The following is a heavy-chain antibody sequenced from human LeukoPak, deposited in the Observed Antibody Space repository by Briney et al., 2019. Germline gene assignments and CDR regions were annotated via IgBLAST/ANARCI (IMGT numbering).Heavy chain of an antibody. V-gene: IGHV4-39*07. CDR3: ARTSGYTYFDY. J-gene: IGHJ4*02. CDR1: GGSIRSSYYY. D-gene: IGHD5-12*01. CDR2: IYDSGST. Sequence: PSETLSLTCTVSGGSIRSSYYYWGWIRQPPGKGLEWIGSIYDSGSTYYNPSLKSRVTISVDTSKNQFSLKLNSVTAADTAVYYCARTSGYTYFDYWGQGTLVTVSS.